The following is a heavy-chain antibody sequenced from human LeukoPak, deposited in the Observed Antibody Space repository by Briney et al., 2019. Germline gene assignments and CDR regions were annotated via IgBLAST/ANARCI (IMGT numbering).Heavy chain of an antibody. J-gene: IGHJ4*02. CDR2: IYYSGST. Sequence: SETLSLTCAVYGGSFSGYYWSWIRQPPGKGLEWIGSIYYSGSTYYNPSLKSRVTISVDTSKNQFSLKLSSVTAADTAVYYCARQNTAMDTFDYWGQGTLVTVSS. D-gene: IGHD5-18*01. CDR3: ARQNTAMDTFDY. V-gene: IGHV4-34*01. CDR1: GGSFSGYY.